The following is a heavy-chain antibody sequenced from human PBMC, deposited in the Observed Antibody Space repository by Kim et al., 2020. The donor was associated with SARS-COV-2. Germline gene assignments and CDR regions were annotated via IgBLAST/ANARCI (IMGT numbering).Heavy chain of an antibody. CDR3: ARVSSLLANFDY. CDR2: IKQDGVGN. J-gene: IGHJ4*02. CDR1: GFTFSSYW. Sequence: GGSLRLSCAASGFTFSSYWMSWVRQAPGKGLEWVATIKQDGVGNYYLDFVRGRFPIPRDNAKNQLYLQITSLKARATAVFYCARVSSLLANFDYWGQGT. V-gene: IGHV3-7*01. D-gene: IGHD3-3*02.